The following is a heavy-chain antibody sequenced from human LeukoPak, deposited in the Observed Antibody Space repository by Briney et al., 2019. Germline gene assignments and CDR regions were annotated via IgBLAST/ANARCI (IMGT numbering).Heavy chain of an antibody. CDR1: GFTFDDCA. Sequence: PGGSLRLSCAASGFTFDDCAMHWVRQAPGKGLEWVSLISWDGGSTYYADSVKGRFTISRDNSKNSLYLQMNSLRAEDTALYYCAKDISAYDILTGYVDYWGQGTLVTVSS. CDR2: ISWDGGST. D-gene: IGHD3-9*01. V-gene: IGHV3-43D*03. J-gene: IGHJ4*02. CDR3: AKDISAYDILTGYVDY.